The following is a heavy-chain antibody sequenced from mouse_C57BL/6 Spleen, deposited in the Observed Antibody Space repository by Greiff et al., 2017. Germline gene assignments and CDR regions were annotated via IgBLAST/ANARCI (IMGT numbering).Heavy chain of an antibody. V-gene: IGHV1-62-2*01. J-gene: IGHJ2*01. CDR3: ARHEEGYYGSSYYFDY. D-gene: IGHD1-1*01. CDR1: GYTFTEYT. CDR2: FYPGSGSI. Sequence: QVQLQQSGAELVKPGASVKLSCKASGYTFTEYTIHWVKQRSGQGLEWIGWFYPGSGSIKYNEKFKDKATLTADKSSSTVYIELSRLTSEDSAVYFCARHEEGYYGSSYYFDYWGQGTTRTVSS.